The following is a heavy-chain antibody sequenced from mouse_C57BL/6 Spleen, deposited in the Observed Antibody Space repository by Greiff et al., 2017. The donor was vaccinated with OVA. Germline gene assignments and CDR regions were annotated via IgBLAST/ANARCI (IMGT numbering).Heavy chain of an antibody. J-gene: IGHJ1*03. CDR3: ASRCNRNTYSYFDV. CDR2: IDPCDSYT. D-gene: IGHD2-12*01. V-gene: IGHV1-69*01. Sequence: QVQLQQPGAELVMPGASVKLSCTASGYTFTSYWMHWVQQRPGQGLEWIGEIDPCDSYTNYNQTFKGKYTLTVDKSYSRAYMQLSMLTSEDTAVYYCASRCNRNTYSYFDVWGTGTTVTVSS. CDR1: GYTFTSYW.